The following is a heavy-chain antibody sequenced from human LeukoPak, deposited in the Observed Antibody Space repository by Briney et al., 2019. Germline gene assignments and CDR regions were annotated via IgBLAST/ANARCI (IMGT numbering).Heavy chain of an antibody. CDR1: GGSFSGYY. J-gene: IGHJ3*02. V-gene: IGHV4-34*01. CDR2: IHYSGSA. Sequence: SETLSLTCAVYGGSFSGYYWTWIRQPPGKGLEWIGEIHYSGSATYNPSLKSRVTISVDTSKNQFSLKLSSVTAADTAVYYCARGVYSGSYYTNAFDIWGQGTMVTVSS. CDR3: ARGVYSGSYYTNAFDI. D-gene: IGHD1-26*01.